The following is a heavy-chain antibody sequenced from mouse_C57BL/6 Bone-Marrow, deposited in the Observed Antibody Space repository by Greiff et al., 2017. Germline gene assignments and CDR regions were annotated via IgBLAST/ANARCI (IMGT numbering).Heavy chain of an antibody. Sequence: QVQLQQPGAELVKPGASVKLSCKASGYTFTSYWMHWVKQRPGRGLEGIGRIDPNSGGTKYNEKFKSKDTLTVDKPSSTAYMQLSSLTSEDSAVYYCASLDSSSDYWGQGTTLTVSS. D-gene: IGHD3-2*02. CDR1: GYTFTSYW. J-gene: IGHJ2*01. CDR2: IDPNSGGT. V-gene: IGHV1-72*01. CDR3: ASLDSSSDY.